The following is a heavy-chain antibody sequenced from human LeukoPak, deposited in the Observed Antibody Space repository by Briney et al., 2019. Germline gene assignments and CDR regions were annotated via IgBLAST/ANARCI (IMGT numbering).Heavy chain of an antibody. J-gene: IGHJ4*02. V-gene: IGHV3-21*01. D-gene: IGHD6-13*01. CDR1: GFTFSSYS. CDR2: ISSSSSYI. CDR3: AREKSDSSSWYLFEGFHY. Sequence: GGSLRLSCAASGFTFSSYSMNWVRQAPGKGLEWVSSISSSSSYIYYADSVKGRFTISRDNAKNSLYLQMNSLRAEDTAVYYCAREKSDSSSWYLFEGFHYWGQGTLVTVSS.